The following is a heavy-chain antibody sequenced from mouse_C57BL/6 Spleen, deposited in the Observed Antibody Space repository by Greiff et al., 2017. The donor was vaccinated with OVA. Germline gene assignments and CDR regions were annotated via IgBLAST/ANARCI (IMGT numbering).Heavy chain of an antibody. D-gene: IGHD1-1*01. Sequence: QVQLKQPGAELVKPGASVKLSCKASGYTFTSYWMHWVKQRPGRGLEWIGRIDPNSGGTKYNEKFKSKATLNVDKPSSTAYMQLSSLTSEDSAVYYCARSDYYGSSYDAMDYWGQGTSVTVSS. V-gene: IGHV1-72*01. CDR1: GYTFTSYW. CDR3: ARSDYYGSSYDAMDY. CDR2: IDPNSGGT. J-gene: IGHJ4*01.